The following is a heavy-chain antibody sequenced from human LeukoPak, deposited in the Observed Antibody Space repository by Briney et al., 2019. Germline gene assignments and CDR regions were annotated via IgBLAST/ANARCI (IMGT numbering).Heavy chain of an antibody. CDR2: IYYSGST. V-gene: IGHV4-59*08. CDR1: GGSISSYY. CDR3: ANLGPYYYDSSRYEGFDI. J-gene: IGHJ3*02. D-gene: IGHD3-22*01. Sequence: SETLSLTCTVSGGSISSYYWSWIRQPPGKGLEWIGYIYYSGSTNYNPSLTSRVTISVDTSKNQFSLKLSSVTAADTAVYYCANLGPYYYDSSRYEGFDIWGQGTMVTVSS.